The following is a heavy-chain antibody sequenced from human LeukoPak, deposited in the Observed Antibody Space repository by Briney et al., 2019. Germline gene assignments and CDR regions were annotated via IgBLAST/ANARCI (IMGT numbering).Heavy chain of an antibody. V-gene: IGHV1-69*05. J-gene: IGHJ4*02. CDR1: GGTFSSYA. Sequence: GASVKVSCKASGGTFSSYAISWVRQAPGQGLEWMGRIIPIFGTANYAQKFQGRVAITKDESTSTAYMELSSLRSEDTAVYYCALDSSSTVDYWGQGTLVTVSS. CDR3: ALDSSSTVDY. CDR2: IIPIFGTA. D-gene: IGHD6-6*01.